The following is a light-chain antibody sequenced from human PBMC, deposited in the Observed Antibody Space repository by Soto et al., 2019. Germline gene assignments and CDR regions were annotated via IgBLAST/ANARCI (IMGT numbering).Light chain of an antibody. V-gene: IGLV1-40*01. CDR2: GNT. CDR1: SSNIGAGYD. CDR3: QSYDSSLTALYV. Sequence: QSVLTQPPSVSGAPGQRVTISCTGSSSNIGAGYDVQWYQQLPGTAPKLLMYGNTNRPSGVPDRFSGSKSGTSASLAITGLQAEDEADYYCQSYDSSLTALYVVGTGTKVNVL. J-gene: IGLJ1*01.